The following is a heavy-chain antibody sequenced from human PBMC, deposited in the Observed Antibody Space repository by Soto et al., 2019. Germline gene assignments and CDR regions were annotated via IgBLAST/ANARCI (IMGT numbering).Heavy chain of an antibody. D-gene: IGHD1-26*01. CDR3: ARDVPYSGSDWSAP. J-gene: IGHJ5*02. Sequence: PSETLSLTCTVSGGSISSYYWSWIRQPPGKGLEWIGYIYYSGSTNYNPSLKSRVTISVDTSKNQFSLKLSSVTAADTAVYYCARDVPYSGSDWSAPWAQGTLVTVSS. V-gene: IGHV4-59*01. CDR1: GGSISSYY. CDR2: IYYSGST.